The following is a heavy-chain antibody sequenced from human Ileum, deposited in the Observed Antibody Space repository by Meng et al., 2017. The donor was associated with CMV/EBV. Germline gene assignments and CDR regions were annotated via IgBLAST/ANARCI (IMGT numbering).Heavy chain of an antibody. J-gene: IGHJ4*02. CDR2: FYSSDTY. V-gene: IGHV4-4*07. CDR1: GGSVNNYY. Sequence: QGRLQGQAPGLVKPSEPLSLTCPVSGGSVNNYYWSWIRQSAGKGLEWIGRFYSSDTYNYHPSLDSRVTMSLDTSKNQFSLNLRSVTAADTATYYCARGPGASTREGFDYWGLGTLVTVSS. D-gene: IGHD1-26*01. CDR3: ARGPGASTREGFDY.